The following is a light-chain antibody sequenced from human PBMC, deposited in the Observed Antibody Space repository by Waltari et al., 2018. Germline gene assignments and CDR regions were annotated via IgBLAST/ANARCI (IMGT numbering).Light chain of an antibody. V-gene: IGKV4-1*01. Sequence: DIVMTQSPDSLAVSLGERATINFQSSQSVSYNSDNKNFLAWYQQKPGQPPKLLIYWASTRASGVPDRFSGSGSGTEFTLTISSVQAEDVAIYYCQQFYNPLFIFGPGTKVDIK. CDR2: WAS. J-gene: IGKJ3*01. CDR1: QSVSYNSDNKNF. CDR3: QQFYNPLFI.